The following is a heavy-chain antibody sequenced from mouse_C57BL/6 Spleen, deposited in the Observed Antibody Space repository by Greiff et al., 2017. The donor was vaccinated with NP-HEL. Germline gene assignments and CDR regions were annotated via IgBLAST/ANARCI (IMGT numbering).Heavy chain of an antibody. V-gene: IGHV5-17*01. CDR1: GFTFSDYG. Sequence: DVMLVESGGGLVKPGGSLKLSCAASGFTFSDYGMHWVRQAPEKGLEWVAYISSGSSTIYYADTVKGRFTISRDNAKNTLFLQMTSLRSEDTAMYYCARTSYGTPMDYWGQGTSVTVSS. D-gene: IGHD1-1*01. J-gene: IGHJ4*01. CDR3: ARTSYGTPMDY. CDR2: ISSGSSTI.